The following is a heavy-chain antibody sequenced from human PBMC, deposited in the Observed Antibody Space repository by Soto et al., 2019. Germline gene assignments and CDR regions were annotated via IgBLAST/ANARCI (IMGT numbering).Heavy chain of an antibody. CDR3: VRDRSGSYLEGFDY. D-gene: IGHD1-26*01. CDR2: ISSNGSTK. J-gene: IGHJ4*02. Sequence: PGGSLRLSCAASGFSFRDYYMSWIRQAPGKGLEWVSYISSNGSTKYYADSMKGRFTISRDNARNSLFLQMKSLRAEDTAVYSCVRDRSGSYLEGFDYWGQGTLVTVSS. CDR1: GFSFRDYY. V-gene: IGHV3-11*04.